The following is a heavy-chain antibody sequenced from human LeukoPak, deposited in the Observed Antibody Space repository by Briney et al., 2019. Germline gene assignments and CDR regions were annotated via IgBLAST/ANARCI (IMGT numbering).Heavy chain of an antibody. CDR3: ARGYDSSGYYPDY. CDR2: ITSGISTI. V-gene: IGHV3-48*04. CDR1: GFTFSSYS. J-gene: IGHJ4*02. Sequence: GGSLRLSCAASGFTFSSYSMIWVRQAPGKGLEWVSYITSGISTIYYADSVKGRFTISRDNAKNSLYLQMNSLRAEDTAVYYCARGYDSSGYYPDYWGQGTLVTVSS. D-gene: IGHD3-22*01.